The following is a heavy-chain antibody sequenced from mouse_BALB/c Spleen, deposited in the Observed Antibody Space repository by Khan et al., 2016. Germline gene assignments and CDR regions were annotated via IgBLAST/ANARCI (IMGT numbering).Heavy chain of an antibody. CDR1: GYTFSSYW. CDR2: ILPGSGNN. V-gene: IGHV1-9*01. D-gene: IGHD4-1*01. CDR3: ASALWGLDY. Sequence: VQLQESGAELVKPGASVKISCKASGYTFSSYWIEWLKQRPGHGLEWIGEILPGSGNNNYNEKFKGKATFTAATSSNTAYMQLSSLTSEDSVVSYWASALWGLDYWGQGTTLTVSS. J-gene: IGHJ2*01.